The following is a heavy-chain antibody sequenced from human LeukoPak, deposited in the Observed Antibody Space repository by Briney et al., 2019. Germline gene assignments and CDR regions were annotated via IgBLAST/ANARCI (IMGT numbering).Heavy chain of an antibody. CDR1: GFTFSSYS. CDR2: ISSSSSYI. D-gene: IGHD3-9*01. CDR3: ARGERYYDILTGSIIIASWFDP. V-gene: IGHV3-21*01. Sequence: GGSLRLSCAASGFTFSSYSMNWVRQAPGKGLEWVSSISSSSSYIYYADSVKGRFTISRDNAKNSLYLQMNSLRAEDTAVYYCARGERYYDILTGSIIIASWFDPWGQGTLVTVSS. J-gene: IGHJ5*02.